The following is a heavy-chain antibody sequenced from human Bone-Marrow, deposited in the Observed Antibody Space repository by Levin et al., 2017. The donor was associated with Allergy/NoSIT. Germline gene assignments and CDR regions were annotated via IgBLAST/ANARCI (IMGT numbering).Heavy chain of an antibody. CDR1: GGSISSSSYY. CDR2: IYYSGST. Sequence: SETLSLTCTVSGGSISSSSYYWGWIRQPPGKGLEWIGSIYYSGSTYYNPSLKSRVTISVDTSKNQFSLKLSSVTAADTAVYYCARHGGARGGYYMDVWGKGTTVTVSS. D-gene: IGHD3-10*01. V-gene: IGHV4-39*01. CDR3: ARHGGARGGYYMDV. J-gene: IGHJ6*03.